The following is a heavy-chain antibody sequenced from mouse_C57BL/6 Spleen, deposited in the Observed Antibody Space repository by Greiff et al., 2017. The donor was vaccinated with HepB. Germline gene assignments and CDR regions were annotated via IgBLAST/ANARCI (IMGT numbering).Heavy chain of an antibody. V-gene: IGHV5-4*01. J-gene: IGHJ1*03. D-gene: IGHD4-1*01. CDR1: GFTFSSYG. CDR2: ISDGGSYT. Sequence: EVKLVESGGGLVKPGGSLKLSCAASGFTFSSYGMSWVRQTPEKRLGWVATISDGGSYTYYPDNGKGRFTLSRDNAKNNLYLQMSHLKSDDTAMYYCARERDWDRGYFDVWGTGTTVTVSS. CDR3: ARERDWDRGYFDV.